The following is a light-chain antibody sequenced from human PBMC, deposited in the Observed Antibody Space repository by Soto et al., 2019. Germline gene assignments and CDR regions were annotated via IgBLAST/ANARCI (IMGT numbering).Light chain of an antibody. CDR3: QQRSNWPPGFT. J-gene: IGKJ3*01. Sequence: EIVLTQSPATLSLSPGERATLSCRASQSVSSYLVWYQQQPGQAPRLLIYDASNRANGIPARFSGSGSGTAFTLTISSLEPEDFAVYYCQQRSNWPPGFTFGPGTKVDIK. V-gene: IGKV3-11*01. CDR1: QSVSSY. CDR2: DAS.